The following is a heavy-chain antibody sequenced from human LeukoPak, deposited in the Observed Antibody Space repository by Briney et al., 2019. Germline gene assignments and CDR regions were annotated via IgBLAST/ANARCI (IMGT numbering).Heavy chain of an antibody. CDR2: TA. CDR3: AMSPPQLDIVVVPAAISWFDP. Sequence: TANYAQKFQGRVTITTDESTSTAYMELSSLRSEDTAVYYCAMSPPQLDIVVVPAAISWFDPWGQGTLVTVSS. V-gene: IGHV1-69*05. D-gene: IGHD2-2*03. J-gene: IGHJ5*02.